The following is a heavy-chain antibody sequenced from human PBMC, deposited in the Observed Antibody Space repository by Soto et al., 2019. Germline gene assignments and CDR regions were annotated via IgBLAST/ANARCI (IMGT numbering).Heavy chain of an antibody. CDR3: ASWGGYSSGWYYFDY. D-gene: IGHD6-19*01. Sequence: PSETLSLTCTVSGGSISSYYWSWIRQPPGKGLEWIGYIYYSGSTNYNPSLKSRVTISVDTSKNQFSLKLSSATAADTAVYYCASWGGYSSGWYYFDYWGQGTLVTVSS. CDR2: IYYSGST. CDR1: GGSISSYY. J-gene: IGHJ4*02. V-gene: IGHV4-59*01.